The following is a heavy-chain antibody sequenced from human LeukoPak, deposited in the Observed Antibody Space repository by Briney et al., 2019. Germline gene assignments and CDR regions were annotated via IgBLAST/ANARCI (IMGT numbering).Heavy chain of an antibody. D-gene: IGHD1-26*01. CDR2: IYYTGST. J-gene: IGHJ4*02. CDR1: GASISGGTYY. Sequence: SETLSLTCSASGASISGGTYYWGWIRQPPGKGLEWIGSIYYTGSTYDNPSLKSRVTIPVDTSKNQFSLKLSSVTAADTAVYYCARRGGSGRAFDYWGQGTLVTVSS. CDR3: ARRGGSGRAFDY. V-gene: IGHV4-39*01.